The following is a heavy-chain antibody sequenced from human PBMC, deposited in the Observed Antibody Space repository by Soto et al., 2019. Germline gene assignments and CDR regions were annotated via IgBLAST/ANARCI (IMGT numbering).Heavy chain of an antibody. CDR1: GFTFSSYG. D-gene: IGHD3-10*01. J-gene: IGHJ3*02. CDR2: ISYDGSNK. Sequence: GGSLRLSCAASGFTFSSYGMHWVRQAPGKGLEWVAVISYDGSNKYYADSVKGRFTISRDNSKNTLYLQMNSLRAEDTAVYYCAKVGEYKAASIRGQGTMVIVSS. CDR3: AKVGEYKAASI. V-gene: IGHV3-30*18.